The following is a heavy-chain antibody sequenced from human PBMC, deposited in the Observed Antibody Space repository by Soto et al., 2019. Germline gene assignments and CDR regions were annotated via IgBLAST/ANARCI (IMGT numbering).Heavy chain of an antibody. D-gene: IGHD7-27*01. CDR2: VYYSGNT. CDR3: ARLRRDGQTGYAFDI. CDR1: GGSISSTCFY. V-gene: IGHV4-39*01. Sequence: SETLSLTCTVSGGSISSTCFYCGWIRKPPGKGLEWIGNVYYSGNTYYNPSLKSRVTMSVDTSKNQFSLKLSSVTAADTAVYYCARLRRDGQTGYAFDIWGQGTMVTVSS. J-gene: IGHJ3*02.